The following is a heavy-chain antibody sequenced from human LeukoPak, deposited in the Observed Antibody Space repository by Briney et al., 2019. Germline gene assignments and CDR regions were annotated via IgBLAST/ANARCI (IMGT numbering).Heavy chain of an antibody. V-gene: IGHV4-39*01. Sequence: SETLSLACAVSGGSIYSTTFYWGWIRQPPGKGLEWIGSMYYDGSTYHNPSLKSRVTISVDTSNNQFSLKLTSVTAADTAVYFCARRSDSGSDDGEDYFDYWGQGTLVTVSS. D-gene: IGHD1-26*01. CDR3: ARRSDSGSDDGEDYFDY. CDR1: GGSIYSTTFY. J-gene: IGHJ4*02. CDR2: MYYDGST.